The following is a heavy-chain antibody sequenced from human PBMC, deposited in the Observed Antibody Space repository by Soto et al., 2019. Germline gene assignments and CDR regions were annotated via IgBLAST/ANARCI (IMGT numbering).Heavy chain of an antibody. CDR1: GYIFTEYH. CDR2: INTNNGGA. D-gene: IGHD6-13*01. Sequence: QVQLVQSGAEVKKPGASVKVSCKASGYIFTEYHIHWVRQAPGQGLEFMGWINTNNGGAGSAQQFQGRVTVTRDTSINTVYLELSNLRSDDTAVYLCAKERGSNSLHPSYNWFDTWGQGTLITVSS. V-gene: IGHV1-2*02. J-gene: IGHJ5*02. CDR3: AKERGSNSLHPSYNWFDT.